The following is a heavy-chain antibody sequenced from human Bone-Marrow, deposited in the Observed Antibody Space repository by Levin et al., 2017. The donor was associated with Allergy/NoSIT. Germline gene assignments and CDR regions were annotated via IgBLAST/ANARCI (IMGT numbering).Heavy chain of an antibody. V-gene: IGHV3-15*01. J-gene: IGHJ5*02. CDR1: GFTFSDAW. D-gene: IGHD6-13*01. Sequence: PGGSLRLSCAASGFTFSDAWMDWVRQAPGKGLEWVGRIKSKTEGGATDYGAPVKGRFTISRDDSKNTVSLQMNSLKTEDTAVYYCSTAGPRVAAGGQFSWGQGTLVSVSS. CDR3: STAGPRVAAGGQFS. CDR2: IKSKTEGGAT.